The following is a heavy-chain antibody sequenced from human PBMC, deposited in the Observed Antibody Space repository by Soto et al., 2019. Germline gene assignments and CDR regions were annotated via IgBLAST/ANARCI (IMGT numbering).Heavy chain of an antibody. CDR1: GYTFTHYA. CDR3: ARSPYSGSYYGPYDY. Sequence: ASVKVSCKTSGYTFTHYAIHWVRQAPGQSLEWMGWINAGHGTTQYSPKFQGRASITRDTSATTASMELNNLRYEDTAVDFCARSPYSGSYYGPYDYWGQGTLVTVSS. J-gene: IGHJ4*02. V-gene: IGHV1-3*01. CDR2: INAGHGTT. D-gene: IGHD1-26*01.